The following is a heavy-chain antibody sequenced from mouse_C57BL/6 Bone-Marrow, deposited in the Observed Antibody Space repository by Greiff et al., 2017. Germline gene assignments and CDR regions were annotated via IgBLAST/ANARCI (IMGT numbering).Heavy chain of an antibody. J-gene: IGHJ4*01. V-gene: IGHV1-4*01. CDR1: GYTFTSYT. Sequence: QVQLQQSGAELARPGASVKMSCKASGYTFTSYTMHWVKQRPGQGLEWIGYINPSSGSTKYNQKFKDKATLTADKSSSTAYMQLSSLTSEDSAVYYCARGGYAVYAMDYWGQGTSVTVSS. CDR3: ARGGYAVYAMDY. D-gene: IGHD2-10*02. CDR2: INPSSGST.